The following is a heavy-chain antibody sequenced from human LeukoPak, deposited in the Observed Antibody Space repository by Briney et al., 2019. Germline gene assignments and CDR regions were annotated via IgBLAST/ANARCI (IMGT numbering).Heavy chain of an antibody. CDR1: GYTFTSYG. V-gene: IGHV1-18*01. D-gene: IGHD3-3*01. Sequence: ASVTVSCKASGYTFTSYGISWVRQAPGQGLEWMGWISAYNGNTNYAQKLQGRVTMTTDTSTSTAYMELRSLRSDDTAVYYCARAGPPSYDFWSGYTNWFDPWGQGTLVTVSS. CDR2: ISAYNGNT. CDR3: ARAGPPSYDFWSGYTNWFDP. J-gene: IGHJ5*02.